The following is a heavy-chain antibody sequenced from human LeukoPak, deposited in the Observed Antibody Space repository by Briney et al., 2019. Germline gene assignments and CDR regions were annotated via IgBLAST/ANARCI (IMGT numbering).Heavy chain of an antibody. CDR1: GFTFSSYG. CDR3: AKDRYYYGSGSSTFDY. CDR2: IRYDGSNK. V-gene: IGHV3-30*02. D-gene: IGHD3-10*01. Sequence: AGGSLRLPCGASGFTFSSYGMHWVRQAPGKGLEWVAFIRYDGSNKYYADSVKGRFTISRDNSKNTLYLQMNSLRAEDTAVYYCAKDRYYYGSGSSTFDYWGQGTLVTVSS. J-gene: IGHJ4*02.